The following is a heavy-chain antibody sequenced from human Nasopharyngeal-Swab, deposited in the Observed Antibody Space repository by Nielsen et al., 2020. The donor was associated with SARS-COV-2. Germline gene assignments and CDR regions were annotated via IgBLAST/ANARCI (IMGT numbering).Heavy chain of an antibody. Sequence: ASVKVSCKASGYTFTDYYLHWVRQAPGQGLEWMGWINPNSGGTNYAQKFQGRVTMTRDTSISTAYMELSRLRSDDTAVYYCARDMDIVVVPAAIGPTYYYGMDVWGQGTTVTVSS. CDR2: INPNSGGT. D-gene: IGHD2-2*02. CDR1: GYTFTDYY. J-gene: IGHJ6*02. CDR3: ARDMDIVVVPAAIGPTYYYGMDV. V-gene: IGHV1-2*02.